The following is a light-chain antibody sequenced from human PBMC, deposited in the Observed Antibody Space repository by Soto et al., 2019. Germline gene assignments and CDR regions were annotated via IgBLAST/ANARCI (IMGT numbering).Light chain of an antibody. CDR3: QQSYSTPRT. CDR2: DAS. J-gene: IGKJ4*01. Sequence: DIQMTQSPSTLSASVGDRVTITCRASQSISSWLAWYQQKPGKAPKLLIYDASSLESGVPSRFSGSGSGTEFSLTISSLQPDDFATYYGQQSYSTPRTFGGGTKV. CDR1: QSISSW. V-gene: IGKV1-5*01.